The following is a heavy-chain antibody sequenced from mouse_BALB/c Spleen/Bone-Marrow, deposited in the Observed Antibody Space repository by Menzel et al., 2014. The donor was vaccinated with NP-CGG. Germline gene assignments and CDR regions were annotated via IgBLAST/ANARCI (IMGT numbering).Heavy chain of an antibody. CDR1: GFTFTDYY. V-gene: IGHV7-3*02. Sequence: EVQRVESGGGLVQPGGSLRLSCAPSGFTFTDYYMSWVRQPPGKALEWLGFIRNKANGYTTEYSASVKGRFTISRDNSQSILYLQMNTLRAEDSATYYCARDKNHGSHWYFDVWGAGTTVTVSS. D-gene: IGHD1-1*01. CDR3: ARDKNHGSHWYFDV. CDR2: IRNKANGYTT. J-gene: IGHJ1*01.